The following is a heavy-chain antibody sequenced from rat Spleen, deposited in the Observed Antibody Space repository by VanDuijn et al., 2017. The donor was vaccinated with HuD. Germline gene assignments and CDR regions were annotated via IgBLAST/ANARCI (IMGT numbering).Heavy chain of an antibody. D-gene: IGHD1-11*01. CDR3: ARQDYGGYWFAY. CDR2: ISYDGSST. CDR1: GFTFSDYY. J-gene: IGHJ3*01. V-gene: IGHV5-29*01. Sequence: EVQLVESDGGLVQPGRSLKLSCAASGFTFSDYYMAWVRQAPTKGLEWVATISYDGSSTYYRDSVKGRFTVSRDNAKSTLYLQMDSLRSEDTATYYGARQDYGGYWFAYWGQGTLVTVSS.